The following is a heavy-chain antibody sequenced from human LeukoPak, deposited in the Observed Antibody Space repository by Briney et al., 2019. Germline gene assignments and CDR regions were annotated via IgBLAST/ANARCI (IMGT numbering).Heavy chain of an antibody. J-gene: IGHJ4*02. Sequence: PSETLSLTCTVSGGSISSGDYYWSWIRQPPGKGLEWIGYIYYSGSTYYNPSLKRRVTISVDTSKNQFSLKLSSVTAADTAVYYCASQDYYGSGSYYGGPPAFDYWGQGTLVTVSS. V-gene: IGHV4-30-4*01. CDR3: ASQDYYGSGSYYGGPPAFDY. CDR2: IYYSGST. CDR1: GGSISSGDYY. D-gene: IGHD3-10*01.